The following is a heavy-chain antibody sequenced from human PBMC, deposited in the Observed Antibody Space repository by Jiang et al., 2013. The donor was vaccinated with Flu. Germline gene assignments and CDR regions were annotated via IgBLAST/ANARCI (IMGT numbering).Heavy chain of an antibody. CDR2: SSSSSYI. CDR3: ARDRDGLGYFDL. J-gene: IGHJ2*01. Sequence: SSSSSYIYYADSVKGRFTISRDNAKNSLYLQMNSLRAEDTAVYYCARDRDGLGYFDLWGRGTLVTVSS. V-gene: IGHV3-21*01. D-gene: IGHD5-24*01.